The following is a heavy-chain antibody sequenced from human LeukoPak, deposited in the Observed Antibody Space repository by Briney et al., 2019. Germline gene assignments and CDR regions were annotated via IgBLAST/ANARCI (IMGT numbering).Heavy chain of an antibody. V-gene: IGHV3-48*03. J-gene: IGHJ4*02. Sequence: GGSLRLSCVASGFTFSSYEMNWVRQAPGKGLEWVSYISSGGRGKDYADSVKGRFTISRDSAKNSLYLQMNSLRAEDTAVYYCARDLRGYQDYWGQGTLVSVSS. CDR3: ARDLRGYQDY. CDR1: GFTFSSYE. D-gene: IGHD2-2*01. CDR2: ISSGGRGK.